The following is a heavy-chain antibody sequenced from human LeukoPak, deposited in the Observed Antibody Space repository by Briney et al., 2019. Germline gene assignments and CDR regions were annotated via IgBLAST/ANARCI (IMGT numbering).Heavy chain of an antibody. CDR2: IWYDGSNK. Sequence: GRSLRPSCAASGFTFSSYGMHWVRQAPGKGLEWVAVIWYDGSNKYYADSVKGRFTISRDNSKNTLYLQMNSLRAEDTAVYYCARDYGGNWFDPWGQGTLVTVSS. V-gene: IGHV3-33*01. D-gene: IGHD4-23*01. CDR3: ARDYGGNWFDP. J-gene: IGHJ5*02. CDR1: GFTFSSYG.